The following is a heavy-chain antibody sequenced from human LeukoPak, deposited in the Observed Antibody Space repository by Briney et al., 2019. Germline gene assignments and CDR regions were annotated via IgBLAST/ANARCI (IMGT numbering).Heavy chain of an antibody. CDR2: INHSGST. Sequence: SETLSLTCAVYGGSFSGYYWSWIRQPPGKGLEWIGEINHSGSTNYNPSLKSRVTISVDTSKNQFSLKLSSVTAADTAVYYCARGRASHYDYWGQGTLVTVSS. J-gene: IGHJ4*02. V-gene: IGHV4-34*01. CDR1: GGSFSGYY. CDR3: ARGRASHYDY. D-gene: IGHD2-2*01.